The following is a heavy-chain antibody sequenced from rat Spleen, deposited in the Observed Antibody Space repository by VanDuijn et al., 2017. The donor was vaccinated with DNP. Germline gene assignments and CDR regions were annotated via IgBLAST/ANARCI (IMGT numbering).Heavy chain of an antibody. CDR1: GFTFSHYY. D-gene: IGHD1-1*01. V-gene: IGHV5-25*01. CDR3: ARGDFYSVYYFDY. J-gene: IGHJ2*01. Sequence: EVQLVESGGGLVQPGRSMKLSCVASGFTFSHYYMAWVRQAPTKGLEWVASISTGGGNTYYRDSVKGRFTLSRDNAKSTLYLQMNSLRSEDVATYYCARGDFYSVYYFDYWGQGVMVTVSS. CDR2: ISTGGGNT.